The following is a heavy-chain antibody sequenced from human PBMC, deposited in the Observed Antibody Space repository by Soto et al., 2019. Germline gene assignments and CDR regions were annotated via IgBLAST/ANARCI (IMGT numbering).Heavy chain of an antibody. Sequence: QVQLVESGGGVVQPGRSLSLSCAASGFPFSAYAMHWVRQAPGKGLEWVALVSYDGNDKYYADSVQGRFTISRDNSRNTLDLQMNSLRVEDTAVYYCARAARMSPFHIWGQGTMVTVSS. V-gene: IGHV3-33*01. D-gene: IGHD6-6*01. CDR3: ARAARMSPFHI. J-gene: IGHJ3*02. CDR2: VSYDGNDK. CDR1: GFPFSAYA.